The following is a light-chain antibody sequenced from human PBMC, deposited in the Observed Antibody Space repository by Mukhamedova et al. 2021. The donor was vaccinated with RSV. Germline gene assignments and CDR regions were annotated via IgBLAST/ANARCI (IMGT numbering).Light chain of an antibody. V-gene: IGKV1-5*03. CDR3: QQYESYSPFA. Sequence: WYQRRVHGQAPKLLISVASTLEGGIPSRFSGSGSGTDFTLTITSLQPEDFATSYCQQYESYSPFAFGQGTKLEIK. J-gene: IGKJ2*01. CDR2: VAS.